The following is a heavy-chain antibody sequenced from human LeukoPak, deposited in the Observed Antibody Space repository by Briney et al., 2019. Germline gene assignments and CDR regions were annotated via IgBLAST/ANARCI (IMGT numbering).Heavy chain of an antibody. CDR2: IYHSGST. V-gene: IGHV4-4*02. CDR3: AREGQYYYDSSGYVFDP. Sequence: SGTLSLTCAVSGGSISSSNWWSWVRQPPGKGLEWIGEIYHSGSTNYNPSLKSRVTISVDKSKNQFSLKLSSVTAADTAVYYCAREGQYYYDSSGYVFDPWGQGTLVTVSS. CDR1: GGSISSSNW. D-gene: IGHD3-22*01. J-gene: IGHJ5*02.